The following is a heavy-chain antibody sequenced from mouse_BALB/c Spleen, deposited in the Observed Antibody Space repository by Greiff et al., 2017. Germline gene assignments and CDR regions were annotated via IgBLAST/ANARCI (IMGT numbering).Heavy chain of an antibody. V-gene: IGHV7-3*02. CDR2: IRNKANGYTT. CDR1: GFTFTDYY. Sequence: EVQRVESGGGLVQPGGSLRLSCATSGFTFTDYYMSWVRQPPGKALEWLGLIRNKANGYTTEYSASVKGRFTISRDNSQSILYLQMNTLRAEDSATYYCARAYYAYLDCWGLGTTLTVSS. J-gene: IGHJ2*01. CDR3: ARAYYAYLDC. D-gene: IGHD1-1*01.